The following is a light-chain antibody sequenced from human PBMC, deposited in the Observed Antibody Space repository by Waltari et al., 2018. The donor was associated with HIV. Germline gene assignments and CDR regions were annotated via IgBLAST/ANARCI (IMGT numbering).Light chain of an antibody. J-gene: IGKJ2*01. CDR1: QRVSSSY. CDR2: GAS. Sequence: EIVLTLSPGTMSLSPGEIATLPCRASQRVSSSYLAWYQQKPGQAPRLLIYGASSRATGIPDRFSGSGSGTDFTLTISRLEPEDFAVYYCQQYGSSPAYTFGQGTKLEIK. CDR3: QQYGSSPAYT. V-gene: IGKV3-20*01.